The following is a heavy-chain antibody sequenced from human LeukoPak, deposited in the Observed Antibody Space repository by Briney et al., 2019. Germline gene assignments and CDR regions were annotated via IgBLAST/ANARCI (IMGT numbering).Heavy chain of an antibody. CDR1: GFSFSSYG. Sequence: GGSLRLSCAAAGFSFSSYGMHWVRQAPDKGLEWVATIWYDGSQTYSADSVKGRFTISRDNSKNTVYLHMNSLRAEDTAVYYCAKDRRGFSYGYWGFDYWGQGALVTVS. D-gene: IGHD5-18*01. J-gene: IGHJ4*02. CDR3: AKDRRGFSYGYWGFDY. CDR2: IWYDGSQT. V-gene: IGHV3-33*06.